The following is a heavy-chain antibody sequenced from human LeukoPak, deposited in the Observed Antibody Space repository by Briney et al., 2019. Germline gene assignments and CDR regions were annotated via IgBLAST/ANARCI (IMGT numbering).Heavy chain of an antibody. V-gene: IGHV3-30*05. J-gene: IGHJ6*03. CDR3: ARTSGYDSYYYYYYMDV. Sequence: GGSLRLSCAASGFTFSSYSMNWVRKAPGKGLEWVAVISYDGSNKYYADSVKGRFTISRDNSKNTLYLQMNSLRAEDTAVYYCARTSGYDSYYYYYYMDVWGKGTTVTVSS. CDR1: GFTFSSYS. CDR2: ISYDGSNK. D-gene: IGHD5-12*01.